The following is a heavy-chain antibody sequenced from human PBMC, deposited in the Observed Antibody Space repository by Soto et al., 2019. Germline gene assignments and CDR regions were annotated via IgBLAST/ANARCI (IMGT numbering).Heavy chain of an antibody. D-gene: IGHD6-19*01. CDR1: GGSISSSSYY. Sequence: SETLSLTCTVSGGSISSSSYYWGWIRQPPGKGLEWIGSIYYSGSTYYNPSLKSRVTISVDTSKNQFSLKLSSVTAADTAVYYRATDVRGGSSGWYRLNWFNPWGQGTLVTVSS. CDR3: ATDVRGGSSGWYRLNWFNP. J-gene: IGHJ5*02. CDR2: IYYSGST. V-gene: IGHV4-39*01.